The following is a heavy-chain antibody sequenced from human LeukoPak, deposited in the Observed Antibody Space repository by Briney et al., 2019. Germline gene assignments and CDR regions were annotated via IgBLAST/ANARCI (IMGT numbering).Heavy chain of an antibody. CDR1: GGSISSSSYY. CDR2: IYYSGST. V-gene: IGHV4-39*07. Sequence: KTSETLSLTCTVSGGSISSSSYYWGWIRQPPGKGLEWIGSIYYSGSTYYNPSLKSRVTISVDTSKNQFSLKLSSVTAADTAVYYCARAIGYCSSTSCYYQGDAPGYFDLWGRGTLVTVSS. J-gene: IGHJ2*01. D-gene: IGHD2-2*01. CDR3: ARAIGYCSSTSCYYQGDAPGYFDL.